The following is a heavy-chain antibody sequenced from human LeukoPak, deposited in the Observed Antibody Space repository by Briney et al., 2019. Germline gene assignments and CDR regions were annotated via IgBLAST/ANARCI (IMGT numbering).Heavy chain of an antibody. Sequence: SETLSLTCTVSGGSISSSSYYWGWLRQPPGKGLEWFGSIYYSGSTYYNPSLKSRVTISVDTSKNQFSLELSSVTAADTAVYYCARRVITIFAVVINYGMDVWGQGTTVTVSS. CDR2: IYYSGST. CDR1: GGSISSSSYY. D-gene: IGHD3-3*01. V-gene: IGHV4-39*01. CDR3: ARRVITIFAVVINYGMDV. J-gene: IGHJ6*02.